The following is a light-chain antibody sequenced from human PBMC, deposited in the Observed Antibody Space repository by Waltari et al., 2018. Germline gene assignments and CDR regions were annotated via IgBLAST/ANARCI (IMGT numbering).Light chain of an antibody. CDR2: DVP. CDR3: SSYTPTSILV. V-gene: IGLV2-14*03. CDR1: SSDVGSYNY. J-gene: IGLJ2*01. Sequence: QSALTQPASVSGSPGQSLTLSCSGTSSDVGSYNYGSWYQQHPGTPPKLLISDVPKLPSGVSGRYSCSTSGNPASLTLSGLQPEDEADYFCSSYTPTSILVFGGGTKLTV.